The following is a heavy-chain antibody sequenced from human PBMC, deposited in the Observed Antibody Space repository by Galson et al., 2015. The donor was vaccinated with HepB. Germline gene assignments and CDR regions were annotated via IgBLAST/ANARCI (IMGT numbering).Heavy chain of an antibody. CDR3: ATGFKLAGAA. J-gene: IGHJ5*02. CDR2: ISRSATVT. D-gene: IGHD6-19*01. CDR1: GFTFSSFA. V-gene: IGHV3-23*01. Sequence: SLRLSCAASGFTFSSFAMSWVRQPPGKGLECVSSISRSATVTYYVDSVKGRFTISRDDSKSTLYLQMNGLRAEDTAIYYCATGFKLAGAAWGQGTLVTVSS.